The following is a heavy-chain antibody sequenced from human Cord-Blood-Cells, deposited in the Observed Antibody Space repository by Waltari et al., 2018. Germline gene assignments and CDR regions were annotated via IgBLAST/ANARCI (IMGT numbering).Heavy chain of an antibody. CDR2: IYPSDTDT. CDR1: GYSFTSYW. J-gene: IGHJ4*02. Sequence: EVQLVQSGAEVKKPGESLKISCKGSGYSFTSYWIGWVCQMPGKGLEWMGNIYPSDTDTRYIPSFQGQVTISADKSNSTASLQWSSLKASDTAMYYCARQPDNWNDVDYWGQGTLVTVSS. D-gene: IGHD1-20*01. CDR3: ARQPDNWNDVDY. V-gene: IGHV5-51*01.